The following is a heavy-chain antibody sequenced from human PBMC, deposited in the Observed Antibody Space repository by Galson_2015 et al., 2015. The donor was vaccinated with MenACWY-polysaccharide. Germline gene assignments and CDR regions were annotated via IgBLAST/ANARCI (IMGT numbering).Heavy chain of an antibody. CDR3: AKDPTDFGSGAARFDH. Sequence: SLRLSCAASGFTFTSYAMSWVRQSPGKGLEWVSVIRSSGTNTSYADSVKGRFTISRDNSKNTLYLQMNSLRAEDTAVYYCAKDPTDFGSGAARFDHWGKGTLVTLSS. D-gene: IGHD3-3*01. CDR1: GFTFTSYA. J-gene: IGHJ5*02. CDR2: IRSSGTNT. V-gene: IGHV3-23*01.